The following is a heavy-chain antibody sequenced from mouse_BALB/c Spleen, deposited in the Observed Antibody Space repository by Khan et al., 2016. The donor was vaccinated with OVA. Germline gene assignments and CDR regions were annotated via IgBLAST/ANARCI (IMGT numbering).Heavy chain of an antibody. V-gene: IGHV2-6-1*01. D-gene: IGHD2-4*01. CDR1: GFSLTNYG. CDR3: DSEAYYHYKIVGN. CDR2: IWSDGSK. Sequence: VQLQESGPGLVAPSQSLSITCTTSGFSLTNYGVHWVRQPPGKGLEWLVVIWSDGSKTYNSALKSRLTISKDNSKSQAFLKINSLQSEDTAVYFYDSEAYYHYKIVGNWGQGTSVTVSS. J-gene: IGHJ4*01.